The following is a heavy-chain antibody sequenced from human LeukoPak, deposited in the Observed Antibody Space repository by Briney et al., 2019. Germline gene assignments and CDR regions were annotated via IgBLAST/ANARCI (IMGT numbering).Heavy chain of an antibody. J-gene: IGHJ4*02. V-gene: IGHV3-23*01. D-gene: IGHD6-19*01. CDR2: ITISGGGT. CDR3: ARLYNSGWSPEGY. CDR1: GFTFSSYA. Sequence: PGGSLRLSCVASGFTFSSYAMSWVRQAPGKGLEWVSLITISGGGTYYADSMKGRFTISRDNSRNTVYLQMNSLRVDDTGVYYCARLYNSGWSPEGYWGRGTLVTVSS.